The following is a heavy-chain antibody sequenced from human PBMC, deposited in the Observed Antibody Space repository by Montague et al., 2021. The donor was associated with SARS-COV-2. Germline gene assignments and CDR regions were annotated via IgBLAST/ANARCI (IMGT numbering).Heavy chain of an antibody. Sequence: SETLSLTCTVSGGSINTPNHYWGWIRQPPGKGLEWVGSMSYSGSSYYNPSLRRRLTTSVDTSKNQFSLRLSSVTAADTAVYCCTRLLAATGHFDFWGRGTLVTVSS. V-gene: IGHV4-39*01. CDR1: GGSINTPNHY. CDR3: TRLLAATGHFDF. J-gene: IGHJ4*02. D-gene: IGHD6-13*01. CDR2: MSYSGSS.